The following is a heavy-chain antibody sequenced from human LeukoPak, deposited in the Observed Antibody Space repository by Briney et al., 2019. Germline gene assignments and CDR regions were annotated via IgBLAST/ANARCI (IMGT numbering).Heavy chain of an antibody. CDR3: ATQYSGAWFLDY. J-gene: IGHJ4*02. CDR1: GFTLSSYW. Sequence: PGGSLSLSCAASGFTLSSYWMSWVRQAPGKGLEWVANIKQDGSEKYYGDSVKGRFSISRDNAKNSLYLQMDSLRAEDTAVYHCATQYSGAWFLDYWGQGTLVTVSS. V-gene: IGHV3-7*01. D-gene: IGHD6-19*01. CDR2: IKQDGSEK.